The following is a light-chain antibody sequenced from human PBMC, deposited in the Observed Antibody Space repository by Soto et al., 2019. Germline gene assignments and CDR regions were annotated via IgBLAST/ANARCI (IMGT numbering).Light chain of an antibody. CDR3: CSYADSNILV. J-gene: IGLJ2*01. CDR2: DVA. CDR1: SGDVGGYNY. Sequence: QSALTQPRSVSGSPGQSVTISCTGTSGDVGGYNYVSWYQHHPGKAPRLLIYDVAKRPSGVPDRFSASKSGNTASLTISGLQAEDEAYFYCCSYADSNILVFGRGTKLTVL. V-gene: IGLV2-11*01.